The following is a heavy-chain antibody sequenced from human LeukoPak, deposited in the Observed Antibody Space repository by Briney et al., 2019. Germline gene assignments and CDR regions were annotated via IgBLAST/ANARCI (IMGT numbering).Heavy chain of an antibody. Sequence: GGSLRLSCAASGFTFSSYWMTWGRQAPGKGLEWVANIKQDGSVKQYVGSVKGRFTISRDNAKNSLYLQMNSLRAEDTAVYYCARDTNGWNDYWGQGTLVTVSS. D-gene: IGHD2-8*01. CDR1: GFTFSSYW. J-gene: IGHJ4*02. V-gene: IGHV3-7*01. CDR3: ARDTNGWNDY. CDR2: IKQDGSVK.